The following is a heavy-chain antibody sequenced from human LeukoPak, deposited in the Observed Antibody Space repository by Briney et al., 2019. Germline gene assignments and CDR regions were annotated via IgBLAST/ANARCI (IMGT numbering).Heavy chain of an antibody. Sequence: SETLSLTCIVSGGSFSSSYWSWIRQPPGKGLEWIAYICSNGNTNSNPSLKSRVTIAVDTSQSQFSLKLSSVTAADTAVYYCARGLVGLTPHAGVFQIWGQGTKVTVSS. CDR3: ARGLVGLTPHAGVFQI. J-gene: IGHJ3*02. CDR2: ICSNGNT. CDR1: GGSFSSSY. V-gene: IGHV4-59*01. D-gene: IGHD1-26*01.